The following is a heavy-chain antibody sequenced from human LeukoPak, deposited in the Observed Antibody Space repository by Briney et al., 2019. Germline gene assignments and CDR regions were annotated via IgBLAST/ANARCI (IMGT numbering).Heavy chain of an antibody. CDR2: ISSSSSYI. Sequence: GGSLRLSCAASGFTFSCYSMNWVRQAPGKGLEWVSSISSSSSYIYYADSVKGRFTISRDNAKNSLYLQMNSLRAEDTAVYYCARYSSMGYSSRFDYWGQGTLVTVSS. D-gene: IGHD6-19*01. CDR1: GFTFSCYS. J-gene: IGHJ4*02. CDR3: ARYSSMGYSSRFDY. V-gene: IGHV3-21*01.